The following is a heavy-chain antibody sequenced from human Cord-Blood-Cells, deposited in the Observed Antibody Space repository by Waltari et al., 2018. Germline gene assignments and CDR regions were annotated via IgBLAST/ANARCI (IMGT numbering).Heavy chain of an antibody. CDR2: INHSGST. V-gene: IGHV4-34*01. Sequence: QVQLQQWGAGLLKPSETLSLTCAVYGGSLSGYYWRWIRQPPGKGLEWIGEINHSGSTNYNPSLKSRVTISVDTSKNQFSLKLSSVTAADTAVYYCATLKYSSSWYWFDPWGQGTLVTVSS. J-gene: IGHJ5*02. CDR1: GGSLSGYY. CDR3: ATLKYSSSWYWFDP. D-gene: IGHD6-13*01.